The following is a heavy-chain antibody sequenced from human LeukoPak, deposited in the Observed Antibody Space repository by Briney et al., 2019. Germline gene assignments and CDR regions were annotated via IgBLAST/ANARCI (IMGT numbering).Heavy chain of an antibody. CDR3: ARMTAGHVY. V-gene: IGHV4-34*01. CDR2: VNHSGYT. J-gene: IGHJ4*02. Sequence: SETLSLTCGVSGTSFTSYYWSWIRQTPGKGLEWIGEVNHSGYTNMNPSLQSRVTISVDTSKNQFSLMMTSVTAADTAVYFCARMTAGHVYWGERTLVTVSS. CDR1: GTSFTSYY.